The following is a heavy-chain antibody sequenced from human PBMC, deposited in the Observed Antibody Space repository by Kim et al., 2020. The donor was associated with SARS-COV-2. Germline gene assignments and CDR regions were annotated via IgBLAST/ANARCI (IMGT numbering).Heavy chain of an antibody. J-gene: IGHJ5*01. V-gene: IGHV3-23*01. Sequence: TFYADSVQGRFTVSRDNSKNTLYVQMNSLRADDTAVYYCAKVVSGYFDSWGLGTLVTVSS. CDR2: T. D-gene: IGHD6-13*01. CDR3: AKVVSGYFDS.